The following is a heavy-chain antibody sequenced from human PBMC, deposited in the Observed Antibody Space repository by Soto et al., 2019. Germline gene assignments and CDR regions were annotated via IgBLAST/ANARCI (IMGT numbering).Heavy chain of an antibody. CDR2: ISYDGSNK. CDR1: GFTFSSYA. CDR3: YKRDIVAPYYYYGMDV. V-gene: IGHV3-30-3*01. J-gene: IGHJ6*02. Sequence: PGGSLRHSCAASGFTFSSYAMHWVRQAPGKGLEWVAVISYDGSNKYYADSVKGRFTISRDNSKNTLYLQMNSLRAEDTAVYYCYKRDIVAPYYYYGMDVWGQGTTVTVSS. D-gene: IGHD5-12*01.